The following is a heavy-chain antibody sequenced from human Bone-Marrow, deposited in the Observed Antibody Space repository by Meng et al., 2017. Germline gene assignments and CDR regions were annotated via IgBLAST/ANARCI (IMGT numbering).Heavy chain of an antibody. CDR1: GGSINSAVYY. CDR2: IYYTENT. Sequence: VQLQDSGPGLVRRAQGLSLTCGGSGGSINSAVYYWSWIGQHPGKGLEWIGYIYYTENTYSNPSLKSPMTISLDKSKTQFSLKLNSVTVAGTAVYYCARGRASCSSGGCSLGWFDPWGQGTLVTVSS. CDR3: ARGRASCSSGGCSLGWFDP. J-gene: IGHJ5*02. V-gene: IGHV4-31*11. D-gene: IGHD2-15*01.